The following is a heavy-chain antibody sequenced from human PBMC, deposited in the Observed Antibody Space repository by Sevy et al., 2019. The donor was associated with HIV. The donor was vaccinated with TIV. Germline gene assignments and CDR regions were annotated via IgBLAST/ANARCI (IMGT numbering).Heavy chain of an antibody. J-gene: IGHJ4*02. CDR3: ARDPLLGIAREVARGGY. Sequence: GGSLRLSCSGSAFIFSDYYMSWIRQAPGRGLEWVSYISGSGITYYADSVEGRFTISRDNARNSLYLQMNSLRADDTAVYYCARDPLLGIAREVARGGYWGQGTLVTVSS. CDR1: AFIFSDYY. V-gene: IGHV3-11*01. D-gene: IGHD2-2*03. CDR2: ISGSGIT.